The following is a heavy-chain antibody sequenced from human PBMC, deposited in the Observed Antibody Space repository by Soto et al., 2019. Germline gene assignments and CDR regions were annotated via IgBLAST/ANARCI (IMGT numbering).Heavy chain of an antibody. J-gene: IGHJ4*02. CDR1: GFTFSDPY. Sequence: EVQLVESGGGLVQPGGSLRLSCATSGFTFSDPYMDWVRQAPGKGLEWVGRIRNKANSYTTEYAASVKGRFTISRDDSKNSLYLQMNSLKTEDTAVYYCARAPYYYGSGSDYWGQGTLVTVSS. CDR2: IRNKANSYTT. CDR3: ARAPYYYGSGSDY. V-gene: IGHV3-72*01. D-gene: IGHD3-10*01.